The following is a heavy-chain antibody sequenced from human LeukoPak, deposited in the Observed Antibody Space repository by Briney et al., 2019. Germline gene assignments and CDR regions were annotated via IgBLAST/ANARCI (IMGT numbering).Heavy chain of an antibody. CDR3: AREVLGYCSGGSCHNWFAP. Sequence: PSETLSLTCTVSGGSISSYYWSWIRQPPGKGLEWIGYIYYSGSTNYNPSLKSRVTISVDTSKNQFSLKLSSVTAADTAVYYCAREVLGYCSGGSCHNWFAPWGQGTLVTVSS. V-gene: IGHV4-59*01. D-gene: IGHD2-15*01. J-gene: IGHJ5*02. CDR2: IYYSGST. CDR1: GGSISSYY.